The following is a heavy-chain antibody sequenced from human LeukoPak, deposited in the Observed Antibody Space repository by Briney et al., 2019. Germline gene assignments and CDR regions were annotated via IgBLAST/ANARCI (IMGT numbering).Heavy chain of an antibody. D-gene: IGHD6-13*01. CDR1: GASISSYY. Sequence: SETLSLTCTVSGASISSYYWSWIRQSPGKGLEWIGYIYYSGSTNFNPSLKSRVTISVDTSKNQFSLKLSSVTAADTAVYYCAGSGHSSSWYGGVFAFDFWGQGTMVTVSS. CDR3: AGSGHSSSWYGGVFAFDF. V-gene: IGHV4-59*01. J-gene: IGHJ3*01. CDR2: IYYSGST.